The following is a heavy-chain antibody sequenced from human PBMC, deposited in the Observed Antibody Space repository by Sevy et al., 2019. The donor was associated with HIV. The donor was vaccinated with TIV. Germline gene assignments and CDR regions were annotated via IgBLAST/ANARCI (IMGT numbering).Heavy chain of an antibody. J-gene: IGHJ4*01. D-gene: IGHD6-13*01. V-gene: IGHV3-30*02. CDR3: AKNTAAVGVGGFDY. CDR1: GLSFSDYG. Sequence: GGSLRLSCTASGLSFSDYGMHWVRQAPGKGLEWVAFIRHDGSDRYYADSVKGRFTISRDNSKNILYLQMSSLRLEDTAIYYCAKNTAAVGVGGFDYWGQGTLVTVSS. CDR2: IRHDGSDR.